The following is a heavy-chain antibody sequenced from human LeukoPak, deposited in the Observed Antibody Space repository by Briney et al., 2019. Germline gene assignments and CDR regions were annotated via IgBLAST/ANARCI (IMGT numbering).Heavy chain of an antibody. CDR3: ADMVRGAPPGY. V-gene: IGHV3-23*01. CDR2: ISGSGGST. CDR1: GFTVSNSY. J-gene: IGHJ4*02. Sequence: GGSLRLSCTASGFTVSNSYMTWVRQAPGKGLEWVSAISGSGGSTYYADSVKGRFTISRDNSKNTLYLQMNSLRAEDTAVYYCADMVRGAPPGYWGQGTLVTVSS. D-gene: IGHD3-10*01.